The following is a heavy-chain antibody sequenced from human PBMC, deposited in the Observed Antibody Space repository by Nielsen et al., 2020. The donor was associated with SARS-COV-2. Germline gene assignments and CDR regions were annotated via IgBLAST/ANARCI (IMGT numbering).Heavy chain of an antibody. CDR2: IKEDGREG. Sequence: GGSLRLSCAASGFTFSSYWMSWVRQAPGKGLEWVANIKEDGREGYYVDSVKGRFTISRDNAKNSLYLQMNSLRAEDTALYHCASFDCTNGVCLDYWGQGTLVTVSS. D-gene: IGHD2-8*01. J-gene: IGHJ4*02. CDR1: GFTFSSYW. CDR3: ASFDCTNGVCLDY. V-gene: IGHV3-7*03.